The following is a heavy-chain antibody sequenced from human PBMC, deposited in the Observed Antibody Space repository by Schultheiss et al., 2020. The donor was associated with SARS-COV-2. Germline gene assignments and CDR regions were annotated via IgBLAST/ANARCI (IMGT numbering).Heavy chain of an antibody. Sequence: SETLSLTCTVSGGSISSYYWSWIRQPPGKGLEWIGYIYYSGSTNYNPSLKSRVTISVDTSKNQFSLKLSSVTAADTAVYYCARDYGDYGGFDYWGQGTLVTVSS. J-gene: IGHJ4*02. CDR2: IYYSGST. CDR1: GGSISSYY. V-gene: IGHV4-59*12. CDR3: ARDYGDYGGFDY. D-gene: IGHD4-17*01.